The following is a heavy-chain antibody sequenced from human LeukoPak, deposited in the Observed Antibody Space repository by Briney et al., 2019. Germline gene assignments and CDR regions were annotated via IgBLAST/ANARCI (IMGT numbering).Heavy chain of an antibody. Sequence: PGGSLRLSCRVSGLTVSTALIDCVRQAPGKGLEWVSLIYDDVRKVYADSVKGRFTISRDTSKNMVYLQMKSLRAEDSAIYHCARDRAGRQSWVEFDLWGQGTLVTVSS. CDR1: GLTVSTAL. J-gene: IGHJ5*02. V-gene: IGHV3-53*05. CDR2: IYDDVRK. D-gene: IGHD3-10*01. CDR3: ARDRAGRQSWVEFDL.